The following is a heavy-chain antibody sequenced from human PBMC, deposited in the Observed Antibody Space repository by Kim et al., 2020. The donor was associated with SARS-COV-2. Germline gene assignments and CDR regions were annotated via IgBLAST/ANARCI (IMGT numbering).Heavy chain of an antibody. J-gene: IGHJ4*02. D-gene: IGHD3-10*01. Sequence: GGSLRLSCSASGFTFSSYAMHWVRQAPGKGLEYVSAISSNGGSTYYADSVKGRFTISRDNSKNTLYLQMSSLRAEDTAVYYCVKDALPIGIMVKEAYYFDYWGQGTLVTVSS. V-gene: IGHV3-64D*09. CDR2: ISSNGGST. CDR1: GFTFSSYA. CDR3: VKDALPIGIMVKEAYYFDY.